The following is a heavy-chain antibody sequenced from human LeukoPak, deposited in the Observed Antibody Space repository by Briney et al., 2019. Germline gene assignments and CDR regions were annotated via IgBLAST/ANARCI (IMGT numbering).Heavy chain of an antibody. CDR3: AKSYSGGGNAFDI. V-gene: IGHV3-30*18. J-gene: IGHJ3*02. D-gene: IGHD1-26*01. CDR1: GFAFSSYG. Sequence: GGSLRLSCGASGFAFSSYGMHWVRQAPGKGLEWVAVISNDGSNKYYADSVKGRLTISRDNSKNTLYLQMNSLRAEDTAGYYCAKSYSGGGNAFDIWGQGTLVTVSS. CDR2: ISNDGSNK.